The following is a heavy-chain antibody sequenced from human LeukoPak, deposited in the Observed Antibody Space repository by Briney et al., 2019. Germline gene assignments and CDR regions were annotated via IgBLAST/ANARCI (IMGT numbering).Heavy chain of an antibody. CDR2: INHSGST. CDR1: GGSFSGYY. D-gene: IGHD5-24*01. CDR3: ARMVDETVEMATATFDY. Sequence: PSETLSLTCAVYGGSFSGYYWSWIRQPPGKGLEWIGEINHSGSTNYNPSLKSRVTISVDTSKNQFSLKLSSVTAADTAVYYCARMVDETVEMATATFDYWGQGTLVTVSS. J-gene: IGHJ4*02. V-gene: IGHV4-34*01.